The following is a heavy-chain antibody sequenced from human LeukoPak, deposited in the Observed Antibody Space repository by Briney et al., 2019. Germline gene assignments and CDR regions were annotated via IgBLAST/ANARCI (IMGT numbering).Heavy chain of an antibody. J-gene: IGHJ5*02. D-gene: IGHD4-17*01. CDR1: GFTFDDYA. Sequence: GGSLRLSCAASGFTFDDYAMHWIRQAPGKGLDLLSGISCNSGSIGYADSVKVRFGISRDNAKNSLYLQMNSLRAEDTALYYCAKGGLTTVTSNWFDPWGQGTLVTVSS. V-gene: IGHV3-9*01. CDR2: ISCNSGSI. CDR3: AKGGLTTVTSNWFDP.